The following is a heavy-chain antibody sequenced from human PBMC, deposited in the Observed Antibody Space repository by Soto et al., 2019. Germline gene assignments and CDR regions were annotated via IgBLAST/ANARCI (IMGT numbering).Heavy chain of an antibody. Sequence: PGESLKISCKGSEYSFSTYWIAWVRQMPGKGLEWMGIIYPGDSDNRYSPSFQGQVTISADKSISTAHLQWSSLKASDTAMYYCGRQIRHYDSWSNKYYYYGLDVWGQGTTVTVSS. CDR2: IYPGDSDN. D-gene: IGHD3-3*01. J-gene: IGHJ6*02. CDR3: GRQIRHYDSWSNKYYYYGLDV. CDR1: EYSFSTYW. V-gene: IGHV5-51*01.